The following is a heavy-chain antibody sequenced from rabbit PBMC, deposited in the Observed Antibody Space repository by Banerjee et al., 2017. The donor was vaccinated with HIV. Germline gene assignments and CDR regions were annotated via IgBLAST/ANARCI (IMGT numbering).Heavy chain of an antibody. Sequence: QSLEESGGDLVKPGASLILTCTASGFSFSSSYWICWVCQAPGKGLEWIGCIYTGSSGSTYYASWAKGRFTISKTSSTTVTLQMTSLTAADTATYFCVRDDASSSGYYQYYFNLWGQGTLVTVS. D-gene: IGHD1-1*01. J-gene: IGHJ4*01. V-gene: IGHV1S40*01. CDR3: VRDDASSSGYYQYYFNL. CDR2: IYTGSSGST. CDR1: GFSFSSSYW.